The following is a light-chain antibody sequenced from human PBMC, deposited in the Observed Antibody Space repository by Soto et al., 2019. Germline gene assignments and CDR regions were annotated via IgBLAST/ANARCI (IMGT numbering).Light chain of an antibody. J-gene: IGLJ1*01. Sequence: HSVLTQPPSFSVPPGLKVLISCTGRSSNIVAGYDVHWYQQRPGTAPRLLIYGNSNRPSGVPDRFAGSKSGTSASVAISGLQAQDEADYYCQSYDSSVVVFGTGTKVTVL. CDR1: SSNIVAGYD. CDR3: QSYDSSVVV. V-gene: IGLV1-40*01. CDR2: GNS.